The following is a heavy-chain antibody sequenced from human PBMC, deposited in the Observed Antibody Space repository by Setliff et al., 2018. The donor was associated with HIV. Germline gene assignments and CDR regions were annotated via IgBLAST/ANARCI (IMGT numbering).Heavy chain of an antibody. J-gene: IGHJ6*04. CDR2: IYISGST. CDR3: TRRGADSYYPRPLDV. Sequence: KPSETLSLTCTVSGGSISSYYWSWIRQPAGKGLEWIGHIYISGSTNYNPSLKSRVTISVDTSKNQFSLRLNSVTAADTAIYYCTRRGADSYYPRPLDVWGKGTTVTVSS. CDR1: GGSISSYY. D-gene: IGHD3-10*01. V-gene: IGHV4-4*07.